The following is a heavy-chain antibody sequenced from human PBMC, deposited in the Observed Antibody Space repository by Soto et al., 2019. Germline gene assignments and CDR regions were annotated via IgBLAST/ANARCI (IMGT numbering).Heavy chain of an antibody. CDR3: ARLSLHESFDI. V-gene: IGHV4-39*01. D-gene: IGHD3-16*02. J-gene: IGHJ3*02. CDR2: IYYSGST. CDR1: GGSISSSSYY. Sequence: SETLSLTCTVSGGSISSSSYYWGWIRQPPGKGLEWIGSIYYSGSTYYNPSLKSRVTISVDTSKNQFSLKLSSVTAADTAVYYCARLSLHESFDIWGQGTMVT.